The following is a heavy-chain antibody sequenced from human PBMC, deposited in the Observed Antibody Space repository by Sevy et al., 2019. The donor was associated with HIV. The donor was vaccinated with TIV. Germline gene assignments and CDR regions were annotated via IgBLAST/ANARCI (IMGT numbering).Heavy chain of an antibody. CDR1: GFTFSSYA. CDR2: ISYDGSNK. Sequence: GGSLRLSCAASGFTFSSYAMHWVRQAPGKGLEWVAVISYDGSNKYYADSGKGRFTISRDNSKNTLYLQMNSLRAEDTAVYYCARELTAAAFDYWGQGTLVTVSS. V-gene: IGHV3-30-3*01. D-gene: IGHD6-25*01. J-gene: IGHJ4*02. CDR3: ARELTAAAFDY.